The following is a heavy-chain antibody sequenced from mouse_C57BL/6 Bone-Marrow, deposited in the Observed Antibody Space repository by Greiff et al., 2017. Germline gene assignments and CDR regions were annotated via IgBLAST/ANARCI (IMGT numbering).Heavy chain of an antibody. CDR2: INPSSGYT. D-gene: IGHD2-3*01. CDR3: ARDGYFLFDY. J-gene: IGHJ2*01. Sequence: QVHVKQSGAELAKPGASVKLSCKASGYTFTSYWMHWVKQRPGQGLEWIGYINPSSGYTKYNQKFKDKATLTADKSSSTAYMQLSSLTTEDSAIYYCARDGYFLFDYWGQGTTLTVSS. V-gene: IGHV1-7*01. CDR1: GYTFTSYW.